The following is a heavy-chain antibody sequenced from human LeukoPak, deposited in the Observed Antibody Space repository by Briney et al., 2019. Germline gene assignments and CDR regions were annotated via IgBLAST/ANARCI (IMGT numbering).Heavy chain of an antibody. CDR1: GFTFSSYE. CDR2: ISSSGSTM. D-gene: IGHD4-17*01. J-gene: IGHJ4*02. V-gene: IGHV3-48*03. CDR3: ARRAGAYSHPYNY. Sequence: GGSLRLSCAASGFTFSSYEMNWVRQAPGKGLEWVSYISSSGSTMYYADSVKGRFTISRDNAKNSLYLQMNSLRVEDTAVYYCARRAGAYSHPYNYWGQGTLVTVSS.